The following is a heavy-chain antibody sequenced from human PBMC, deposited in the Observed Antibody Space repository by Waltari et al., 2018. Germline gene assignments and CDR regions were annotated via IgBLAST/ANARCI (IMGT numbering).Heavy chain of an antibody. V-gene: IGHV3-30*18. D-gene: IGHD2-15*01. CDR2: ISYDGSKN. CDR3: AKSLDEGSTPFDN. Sequence: MHWVRQTPGKGREWVAVISYDGSKNYYADSVKGRFNISRDTSKRTLYLQMKRLRPEDTGVYYCAKSLDEGSTPFDNWGQGALVTVSS. J-gene: IGHJ4*02.